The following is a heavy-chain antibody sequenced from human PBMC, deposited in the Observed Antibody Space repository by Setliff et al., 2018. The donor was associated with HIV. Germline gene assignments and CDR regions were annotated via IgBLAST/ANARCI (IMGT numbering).Heavy chain of an antibody. Sequence: PSETLSLTCAVSGGSITSSNWWSWVRQPPGKGLEWIGEIYHSGSTNYNPSLKSRLTISVDKSNNQFSLRLSSVTAADTAVYYCATYADRESNRFDPWGQGILVTVSS. J-gene: IGHJ5*02. CDR1: GGSITSSNW. V-gene: IGHV4-4*02. D-gene: IGHD3-10*01. CDR2: IYHSGST. CDR3: ATYADRESNRFDP.